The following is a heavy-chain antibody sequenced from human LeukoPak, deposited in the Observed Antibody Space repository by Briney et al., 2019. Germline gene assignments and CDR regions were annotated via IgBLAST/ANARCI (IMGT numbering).Heavy chain of an antibody. CDR1: GYAFTSYY. J-gene: IGHJ4*02. D-gene: IGHD3-16*01. V-gene: IGHV1-46*01. Sequence: ASVKVSCEASGYAFTSYYMHWVRQAPGQGLEWMGIINPSGGSTSYAQKFQGRVTMTRDTSTSTVYMELSSLRSEDTAVYYCAVGLRGLVDYWGQGTLVTVSS. CDR3: AVGLRGLVDY. CDR2: INPSGGST.